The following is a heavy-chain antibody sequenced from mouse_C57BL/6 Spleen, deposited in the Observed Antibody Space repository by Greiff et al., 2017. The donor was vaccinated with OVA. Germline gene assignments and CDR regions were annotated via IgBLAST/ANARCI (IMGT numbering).Heavy chain of an antibody. Sequence: QVQLKESGAELVRPGASVTLSCKASGYTFTDYEMHWVKQTPVHGLEWIGAIDPETGGTAYNQKFKGKAILTADKSSSTAYMELRSLTSEDSAVYYCTRGGYGNYHYFDYWGQGTTLTVSS. D-gene: IGHD2-1*01. J-gene: IGHJ2*01. CDR1: GYTFTDYE. CDR3: TRGGYGNYHYFDY. CDR2: IDPETGGT. V-gene: IGHV1-15*01.